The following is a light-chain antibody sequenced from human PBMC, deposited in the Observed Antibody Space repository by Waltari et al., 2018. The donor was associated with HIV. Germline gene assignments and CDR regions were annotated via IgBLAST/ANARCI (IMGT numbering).Light chain of an antibody. CDR2: RND. Sequence: SVLTQPPSASGPPGQKITISCSGSSATTESIAVLWYQQHPGAAPTLLMYRNDRRPPGGPSGFSGAKTATSASLAISGALSEDEADYNCATWDDSLSGVVFGGGTKLNVL. V-gene: IGLV1-47*01. CDR3: ATWDDSLSGVV. CDR1: SATTESIA. J-gene: IGLJ2*01.